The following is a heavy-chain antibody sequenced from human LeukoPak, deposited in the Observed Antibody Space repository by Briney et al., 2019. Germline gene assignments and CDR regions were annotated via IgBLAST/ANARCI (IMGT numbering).Heavy chain of an antibody. J-gene: IGHJ4*02. D-gene: IGHD5-18*01. CDR1: GYSISSGYY. CDR2: IYHSGST. Sequence: SETLSLTCAVSGYSISSGYYWGWIRQPPGKGLEWIGSIYHSGSTYYNPSLKSRVTISVDTSKNQFSLKLSCVTGADTAVYYCARRSGYGYGYDYWGQGTLVTVSS. CDR3: ARRSGYGYGYDY. V-gene: IGHV4-38-2*01.